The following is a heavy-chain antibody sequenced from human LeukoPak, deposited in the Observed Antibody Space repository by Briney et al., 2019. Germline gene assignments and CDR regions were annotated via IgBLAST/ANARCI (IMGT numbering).Heavy chain of an antibody. J-gene: IGHJ4*02. CDR3: ARMDDYYDSSGLDY. CDR1: GGSISSYY. D-gene: IGHD3-22*01. CDR2: IYYSGST. V-gene: IGHV4-59*01. Sequence: PSETLSLTCTVSGGSISSYYWSWLRQPPGKGLEWIGYIYYSGSTNYNPSLKSRVTISVDTSKNQFSLKLSSATAADTAVYYCARMDDYYDSSGLDYWGQGTLVTVSS.